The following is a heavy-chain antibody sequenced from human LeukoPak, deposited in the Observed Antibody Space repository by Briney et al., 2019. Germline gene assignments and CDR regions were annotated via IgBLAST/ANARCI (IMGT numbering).Heavy chain of an antibody. Sequence: PSETLSLTCTVSGGSISSSSYYWGWIRQPPGKGLEWIGSIYYSGSTYYNPSLKSRVTISVDKSKNQFSLKLSSVTAADTAVYYCASGGEDLDAFDIWGQGTMVTVSS. CDR1: GGSISSSSYY. D-gene: IGHD3-16*01. CDR3: ASGGEDLDAFDI. CDR2: IYYSGST. V-gene: IGHV4-39*07. J-gene: IGHJ3*02.